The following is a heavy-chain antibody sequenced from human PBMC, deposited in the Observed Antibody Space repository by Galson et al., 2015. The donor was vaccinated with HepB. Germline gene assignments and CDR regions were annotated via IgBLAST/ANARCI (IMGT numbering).Heavy chain of an antibody. Sequence: SLRLSCAASGFTFSSYTMNWVRQAPGKGLEWVSSISRNSIYIYNTDSVKGRFTIYRDNAKNSLYLQINSLRAEDTAVYYCARVGDVYYFGSGSYELDYWGQGTLVTVSS. CDR3: ARVGDVYYFGSGSYELDY. D-gene: IGHD3-10*01. CDR1: GFTFSSYT. J-gene: IGHJ4*02. V-gene: IGHV3-21*01. CDR2: ISRNSIYI.